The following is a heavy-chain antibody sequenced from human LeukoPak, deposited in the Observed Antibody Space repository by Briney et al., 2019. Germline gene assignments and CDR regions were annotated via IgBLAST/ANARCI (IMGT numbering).Heavy chain of an antibody. Sequence: SQTLSLTCTGAGGSISSYFWSWIRQPPGKGLEWIGYIYYSGSTNYNPSLKSRVTISVYTSKNQFSLKLRSVSAADTAVYYCARGGSYGSGIDYWGQGTLVTVSS. V-gene: IGHV4-59*01. D-gene: IGHD3-10*01. CDR1: GGSISSYF. CDR3: ARGGSYGSGIDY. J-gene: IGHJ4*02. CDR2: IYYSGST.